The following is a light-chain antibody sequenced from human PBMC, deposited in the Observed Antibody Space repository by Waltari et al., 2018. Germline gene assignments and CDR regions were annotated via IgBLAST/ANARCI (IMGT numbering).Light chain of an antibody. CDR2: DAS. V-gene: IGKV3-20*01. CDR1: QSVSRT. J-gene: IGKJ1*01. CDR3: QKYGTLPAT. Sequence: DIVLTQSPGTLSLSPGERATLSCRANQSVSRTLAWYQQKPGQAPRLLIYDASSRATGIPDRFSGSGSGTDFSLTISRLEPEDFAVYYCQKYGTLPATFGQGTKVEIK.